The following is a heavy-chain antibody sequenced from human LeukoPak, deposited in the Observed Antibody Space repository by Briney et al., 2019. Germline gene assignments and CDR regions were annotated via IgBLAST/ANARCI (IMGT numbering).Heavy chain of an antibody. CDR3: ARDYGDGKNYFDY. D-gene: IGHD4-17*01. V-gene: IGHV3-33*01. Sequence: GRSLRLSCAASGFTFSSYGMHWVRQAPGKGRGWVAVIWYDGSNKYYADSVKGRFTISRNNSKNTLYLQMNSLRAEDTAVYYCARDYGDGKNYFDYWGQGTLVTVSS. CDR2: IWYDGSNK. CDR1: GFTFSSYG. J-gene: IGHJ4*02.